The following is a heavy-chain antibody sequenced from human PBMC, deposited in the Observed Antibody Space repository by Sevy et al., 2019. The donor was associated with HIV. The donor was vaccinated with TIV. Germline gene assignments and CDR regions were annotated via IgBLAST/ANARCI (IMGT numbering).Heavy chain of an antibody. CDR1: GGSISSGSYY. CDR3: ARGRYYGSGSYSPFDY. CDR2: IYTSGST. D-gene: IGHD3-10*01. V-gene: IGHV4-61*02. Sequence: SETLSLTCTVSGGSISSGSYYWSWIRQPAGKGLEWIGRIYTSGSTNYNPSLKSPVTISVDTSKNQFSLKLSSVTAADTAVYYCARGRYYGSGSYSPFDYWGQGTLVTVSS. J-gene: IGHJ4*02.